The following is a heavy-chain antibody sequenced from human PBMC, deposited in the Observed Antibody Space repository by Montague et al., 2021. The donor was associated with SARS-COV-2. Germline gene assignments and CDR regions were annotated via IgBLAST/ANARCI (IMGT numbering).Heavy chain of an antibody. CDR3: ARLGDGVVPSPILGVGPYYSYYYMDV. CDR2: IHHGGST. CDR1: GGSFSTYS. D-gene: IGHD3-10*01. Sequence: SETLSLTCAVHGGSFSTYSWNWIRQPPGKGLEWIGEIHHGGSTNYNSSPKSRVTISADTSKNQFSLKLTSVAAADTAVYYCARLGDGVVPSPILGVGPYYSYYYMDVWGKGTTVTVSS. V-gene: IGHV4-34*01. J-gene: IGHJ6*03.